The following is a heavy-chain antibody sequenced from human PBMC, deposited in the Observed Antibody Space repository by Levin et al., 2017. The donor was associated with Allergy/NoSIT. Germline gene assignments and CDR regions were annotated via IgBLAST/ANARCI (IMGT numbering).Heavy chain of an antibody. CDR2: IKQDGSEK. CDR3: ARDFIRWTFDYGMDV. Sequence: PGGSLRLSCAASGFTFSSYWMSWVRQAPGKGLEWVANIKQDGSEKYYVDSVKGRFTISRDNAKNSLYLQMNSLRAEDTAVYYCARDFIRWTFDYGMDVWGQGTTVTVSS. CDR1: GFTFSSYW. V-gene: IGHV3-7*01. D-gene: IGHD4-23*01. J-gene: IGHJ6*02.